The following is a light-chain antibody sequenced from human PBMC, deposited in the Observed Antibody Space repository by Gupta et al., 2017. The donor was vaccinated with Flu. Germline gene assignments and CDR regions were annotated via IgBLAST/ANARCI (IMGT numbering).Light chain of an antibody. CDR3: GTWDSNLRGV. CDR2: DNN. CDR1: NANIGNNF. V-gene: IGLV1-51*01. Sequence: QKVTISCSGSNANIGNNFASWYQQPPGTAPKLLSYDNNKRPSGIPDRFSGSKSGTSATLGITGLQTEDEADYYCGTWDSNLRGVFGGGTKLTVL. J-gene: IGLJ3*02.